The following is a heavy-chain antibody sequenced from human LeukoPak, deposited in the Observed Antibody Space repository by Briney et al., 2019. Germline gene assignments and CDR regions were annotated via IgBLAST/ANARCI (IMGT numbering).Heavy chain of an antibody. CDR2: LWHDASHT. V-gene: IGHV3-33*01. Sequence: PGRCLRLSRAASCLIFSTHAMHWVPHAPSKGLEGVALLWHDASHTFYTDSVKGRFTISRDNSKNTVYLQMNSLGGEDTAVYYCAREIFGSGSYPDYWGQGTLVTVSS. D-gene: IGHD3-10*01. J-gene: IGHJ4*02. CDR1: CLIFSTHA. CDR3: AREIFGSGSYPDY.